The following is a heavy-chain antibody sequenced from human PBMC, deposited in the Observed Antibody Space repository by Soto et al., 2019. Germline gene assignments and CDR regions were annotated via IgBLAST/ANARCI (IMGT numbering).Heavy chain of an antibody. J-gene: IGHJ4*02. CDR3: ARVEAPFGESLH. CDR2: ISPDDGNT. D-gene: IGHD3-10*01. CDR1: GYTFSSYT. V-gene: IGHV1-18*01. Sequence: ASVKVSCKTSGYTFSSYTIAWVRQAPGQGLEWLGWISPDDGNTEYEQKFQGRVTMTADTLTNNAYMELRSLKYDDTAVYYCARVEAPFGESLHWGQGTPVITSS.